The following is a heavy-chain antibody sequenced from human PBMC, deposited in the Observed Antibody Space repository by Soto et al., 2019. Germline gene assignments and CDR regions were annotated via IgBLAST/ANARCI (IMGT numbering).Heavy chain of an antibody. CDR3: ATRYCSSTSCYGEFDY. V-gene: IGHV1-24*01. CDR1: GYTLTDLS. J-gene: IGHJ4*02. Sequence: ASVTVSCKVSGYTLTDLSMHWVRQAPGKGLEWMGGFDPEDGETIYAQKFQGRVTMTEVTSTDTAYMELSSLRSEDTAVYYCATRYCSSTSCYGEFDYWGQGTLVTVSS. CDR2: FDPEDGET. D-gene: IGHD2-2*01.